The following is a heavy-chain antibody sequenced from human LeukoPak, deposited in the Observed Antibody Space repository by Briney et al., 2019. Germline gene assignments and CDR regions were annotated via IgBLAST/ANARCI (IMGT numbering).Heavy chain of an antibody. V-gene: IGHV1-18*01. D-gene: IGHD2-15*01. CDR2: ISTHNGNT. CDR1: GYTSINYG. CDR3: ARARRLGYCSGGSCSYYFDY. J-gene: IGHJ4*02. Sequence: ASVKVSCKSSGYTSINYGISWMRQAPGQGLEWMGWISTHNGNTNYAQKFQGRVTMTRNTSISTAYMELSSLRSEDTAVYYCARARRLGYCSGGSCSYYFDYWGQGTLVTVSS.